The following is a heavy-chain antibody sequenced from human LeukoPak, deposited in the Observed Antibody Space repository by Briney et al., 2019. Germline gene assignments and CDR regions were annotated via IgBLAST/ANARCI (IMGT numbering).Heavy chain of an antibody. CDR3: ARESTRADYYDSSGRLDY. Sequence: SVKVSFKASGGTFISYAISWVRQAPGQGLEWMGGIIPIFGTANYAQKFQGRVTITADESTGTAYMELSSLRSEDTAVYYCARESTRADYYDSSGRLDYWGQGTLVTVSS. D-gene: IGHD3-22*01. CDR1: GGTFISYA. J-gene: IGHJ4*02. CDR2: IIPIFGTA. V-gene: IGHV1-69*13.